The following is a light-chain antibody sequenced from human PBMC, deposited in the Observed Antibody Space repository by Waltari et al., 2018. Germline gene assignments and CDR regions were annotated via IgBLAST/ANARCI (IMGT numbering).Light chain of an antibody. CDR1: SEFSSYA. J-gene: IGLJ3*02. Sequence: QPVLTQSPSASASLGASVKLTCTLSSEFSSYAVVWQQQQPEKGPRYLMKVNSDGTHTKGDGIPDRFSGSSSGAERYLTLSSLQSDDEADYYCQTWGTGVQWVFGGGSKVTVL. CDR2: VNSDGTH. V-gene: IGLV4-69*01. CDR3: QTWGTGVQWV.